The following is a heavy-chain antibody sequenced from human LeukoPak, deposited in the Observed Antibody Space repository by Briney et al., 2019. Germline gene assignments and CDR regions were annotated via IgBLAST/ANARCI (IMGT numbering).Heavy chain of an antibody. CDR2: TGSSDAGT. J-gene: IGHJ4*02. CDR1: GFTLSTYA. D-gene: IGHD2-21*01. CDR3: AKAPVTSCRGAYCYPFDS. Sequence: GGSLRLSCAASGFTLSTYAMSWVRQTPGKGLEWVAATGSSDAGTYHADSVRGRFTISRDNSKNTLYLQMNSLRAEDAAVYFCAKAPVTSCRGAYCYPFDSWGQGTLVTVSS. V-gene: IGHV3-23*01.